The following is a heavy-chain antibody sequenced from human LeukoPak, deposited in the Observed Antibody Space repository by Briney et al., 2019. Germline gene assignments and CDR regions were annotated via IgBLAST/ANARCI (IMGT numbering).Heavy chain of an antibody. J-gene: IGHJ4*02. V-gene: IGHV3-48*01. CDR3: ARSNYDFWSGYYTEGGYFDY. CDR2: ISSSSSTI. Sequence: GGSLRLSCAASGFTFSSYSMNWVRQAPGKGLEWVSYISSSSSTIYYADSVKGRFTISRVNAKNSLYLQMNSLRAEDTAVYYCARSNYDFWSGYYTEGGYFDYWGQGTLVTVSS. D-gene: IGHD3-3*01. CDR1: GFTFSSYS.